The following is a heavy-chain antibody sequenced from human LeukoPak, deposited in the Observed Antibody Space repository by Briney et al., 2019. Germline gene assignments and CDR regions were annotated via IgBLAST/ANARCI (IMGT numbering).Heavy chain of an antibody. CDR2: ISSSSSYI. V-gene: IGHV3-21*01. D-gene: IGHD5-24*01. CDR3: AREPWAGDGYNYPDY. J-gene: IGHJ4*02. Sequence: GGSLRLSCAASGFTFSSYSMNWVRQAPGKGLEWVSSISSSSSYIYYADSVKGRFTTSRDNAKNSLYLQMNSLRAEDTAVYYCAREPWAGDGYNYPDYWGQGTLVTVSS. CDR1: GFTFSSYS.